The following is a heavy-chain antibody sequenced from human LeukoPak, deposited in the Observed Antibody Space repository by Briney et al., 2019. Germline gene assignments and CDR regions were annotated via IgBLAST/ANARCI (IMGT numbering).Heavy chain of an antibody. J-gene: IGHJ3*02. CDR2: ISYDGSNK. Sequence: PGGSLRLSCAASGFTFSSYGMHWVRQAPGKGLEWVAVISYDGSNKYYADSVKGRFTISRDNSKNTLYLQMNSLRAEDTAVYYCANLPPKLPWDIWGQGTMVTVSS. D-gene: IGHD5-24*01. CDR1: GFTFSSYG. CDR3: ANLPPKLPWDI. V-gene: IGHV3-30*18.